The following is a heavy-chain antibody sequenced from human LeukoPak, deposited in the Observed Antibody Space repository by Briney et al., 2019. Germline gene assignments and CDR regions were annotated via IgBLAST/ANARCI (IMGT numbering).Heavy chain of an antibody. CDR1: GFTFSSYG. J-gene: IGHJ4*02. D-gene: IGHD4-17*01. Sequence: GRSLRLSCAASGFTFSSYGMHWVRQAPGKGLEWVAVISYDGSNKYYADSVKGRFTISRDNSKNTLYLQMNSLRAEDTAVYYCAKGRGYGDYLHYFDYWGQGTLVTVSS. CDR2: ISYDGSNK. CDR3: AKGRGYGDYLHYFDY. V-gene: IGHV3-30*18.